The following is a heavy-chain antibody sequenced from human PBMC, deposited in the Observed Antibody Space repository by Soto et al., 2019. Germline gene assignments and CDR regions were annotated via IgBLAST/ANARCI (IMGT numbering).Heavy chain of an antibody. D-gene: IGHD6-13*01. CDR2: IDPSDSYT. J-gene: IGHJ6*02. V-gene: IGHV5-10-1*01. CDR1: GYSFTSYW. CDR3: ARLHLAAAGTNYYYYGMDV. Sequence: PGESLKISCKGSGYSFTSYWISWVRQMPGKGLEWMGRIDPSDSYTNYSPSFQGHVTISADKSISTAYLQWSSLKASDTAMYYCARLHLAAAGTNYYYYGMDVWGQGTTVTVSS.